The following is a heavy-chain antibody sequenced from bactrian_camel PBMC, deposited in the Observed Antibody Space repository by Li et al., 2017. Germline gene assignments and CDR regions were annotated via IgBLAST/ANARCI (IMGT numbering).Heavy chain of an antibody. J-gene: IGHJ4*01. CDR1: GFTFSSYI. CDR3: AKGVASKEAPY. CDR2: ISPGGSPT. Sequence: VQLVESGGDSVRPGGSLRLSCEGSGFTFSSYIMTWVRQAPGKGLEWVSGISPGGSPTVYADSVKGRLTISRDNAKNTLYLQCNTLKTEDTASYYCAKGVASKEAPYWGQGTQVTVS. V-gene: IGHV3S1*01. D-gene: IGHD6*01.